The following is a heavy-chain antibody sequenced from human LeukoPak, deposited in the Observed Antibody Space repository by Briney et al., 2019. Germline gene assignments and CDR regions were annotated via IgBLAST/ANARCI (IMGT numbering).Heavy chain of an antibody. V-gene: IGHV3-23*01. J-gene: IGHJ6*02. CDR3: ARDTSAWRYGMDV. D-gene: IGHD6-19*01. Sequence: GGSLRLSCAASGFSFSNYAMTWVRQAPGRGLEWVSTISSRGDSTHDADSVRGRFTISRDNAKNSLYLQMNSLRDEDTAVYYCARDTSAWRYGMDVWGQGTTVTVSS. CDR2: ISSRGDST. CDR1: GFSFSNYA.